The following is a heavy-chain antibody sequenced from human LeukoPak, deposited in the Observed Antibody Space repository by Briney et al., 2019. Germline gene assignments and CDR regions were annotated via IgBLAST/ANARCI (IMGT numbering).Heavy chain of an antibody. CDR2: IYYSGRT. Sequence: PSETLSLXCTIFGDSVSRSDSYWGWIRQPPGKGLEWIGTIYYSGRTYYSPSLKSRVTLSVDMSNNQFSLTLSSVTAADTALYFCPRRRYYDSSGYLEWGQGTLVTVSS. CDR3: PRRRYYDSSGYLE. J-gene: IGHJ1*01. V-gene: IGHV4-39*01. CDR1: GDSVSRSDSY. D-gene: IGHD3-22*01.